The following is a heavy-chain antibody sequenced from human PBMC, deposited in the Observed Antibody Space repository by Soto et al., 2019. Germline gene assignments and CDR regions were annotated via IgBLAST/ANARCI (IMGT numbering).Heavy chain of an antibody. CDR3: ARGPGSTGDYIYYFDY. D-gene: IGHD7-27*01. J-gene: IGHJ4*02. V-gene: IGHV1-2*04. CDR2: INPNSGGT. Sequence: ASVKVSCKASGYTFTGYYMHWVRQAPGQGLEWMGWINPNSGGTNYAQKFQGWVTMTRDTSISTAYMELSRLRSDDTAVYYCARGPGSTGDYIYYFDYWGQGTLVTVSS. CDR1: GYTFTGYY.